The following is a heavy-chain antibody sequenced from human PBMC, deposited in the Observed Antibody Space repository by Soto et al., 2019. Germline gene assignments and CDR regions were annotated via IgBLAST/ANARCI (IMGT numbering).Heavy chain of an antibody. V-gene: IGHV1-8*01. J-gene: IGHJ5*01. Sequence: NCRRQATGRGIVWMGWVIPNTGHKGYAQKFQGRVTMTRNSSIGTAYMELSSLRSEDMAVYFCVRRYPIFGVIIRFDPRGQGTLVTVSS. CDR2: VIPNTGHK. CDR3: VRRYPIFGVIIRFDP. D-gene: IGHD3-3*01.